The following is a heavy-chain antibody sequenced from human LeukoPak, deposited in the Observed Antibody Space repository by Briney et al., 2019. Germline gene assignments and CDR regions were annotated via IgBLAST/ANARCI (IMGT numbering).Heavy chain of an antibody. CDR2: ISWNSGSI. J-gene: IGHJ4*02. CDR1: GFTFDDYA. Sequence: GGSLRLSCAASGFTFDDYAMHWVRQAPGKGLEWVSGISWNSGSIGYADSVKGRFTISRDNAKNSLYLQMNSLRAEDTALYYCAKDIRSSGSYYYFDYWGQGTPVTVPS. CDR3: AKDIRSSGSYYYFDY. V-gene: IGHV3-9*01. D-gene: IGHD3-22*01.